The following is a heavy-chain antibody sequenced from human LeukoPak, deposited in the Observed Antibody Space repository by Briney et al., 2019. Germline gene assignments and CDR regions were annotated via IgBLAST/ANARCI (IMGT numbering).Heavy chain of an antibody. CDR2: ISSSGSTI. Sequence: PGGSLRLSCAASGFTFSDYYMSWIRQAPGKGLEWVSYISSSGSTIYYADSVNGRFTISRDNAKNSLYLQMNSLRAEDTAVCYCARDGSPFWSGPEVNYYYGMDVWGQGTTVTVSS. J-gene: IGHJ6*02. CDR1: GFTFSDYY. CDR3: ARDGSPFWSGPEVNYYYGMDV. V-gene: IGHV3-11*01. D-gene: IGHD3-3*01.